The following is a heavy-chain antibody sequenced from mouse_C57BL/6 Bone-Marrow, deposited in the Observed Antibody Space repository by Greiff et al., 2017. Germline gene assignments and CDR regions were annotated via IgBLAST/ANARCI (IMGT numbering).Heavy chain of an antibody. Sequence: VHVKQSGAELVRPGASVKLSCTASGFNIKDDYMHWVKQRPEQGLEWIGWIDPENGDTESASKFQGKANITADTSSNTAYLQLSSLTSEDTAVYYCTTVVHYWGQGTTLTVSS. D-gene: IGHD1-1*01. CDR2: IDPENGDT. CDR3: TTVVHY. J-gene: IGHJ2*01. CDR1: GFNIKDDY. V-gene: IGHV14-4*01.